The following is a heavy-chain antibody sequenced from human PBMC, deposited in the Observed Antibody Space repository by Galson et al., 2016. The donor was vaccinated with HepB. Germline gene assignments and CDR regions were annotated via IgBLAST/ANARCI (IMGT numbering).Heavy chain of an antibody. D-gene: IGHD4-11*01. CDR2: INPSGSS. CDR3: ARELTVTRRRNWFDS. Sequence: SETLSLTCAVYGGSFSGYYWSWIRQPPGKGLEWIGEINPSGSSNYSPSLKSRVTISIDTSKNQFSLNVSSVTAADTAVYYCARELTVTRRRNWFDSWGQGTLVTVSP. CDR1: GGSFSGYY. V-gene: IGHV4-34*01. J-gene: IGHJ5*01.